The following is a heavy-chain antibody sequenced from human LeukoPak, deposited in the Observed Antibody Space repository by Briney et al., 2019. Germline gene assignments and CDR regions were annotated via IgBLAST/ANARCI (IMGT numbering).Heavy chain of an antibody. Sequence: GGSLRLSCAASGFTFSRYAMHWVRQAPGKGLEYVSAISSNGGSTYYANSVKGRFTISRDNSKNTLYLQMNSLRAEDTAVYYCARHMPYGAFDIWGQGTMVTVSS. CDR1: GFTFSRYA. CDR3: ARHMPYGAFDI. J-gene: IGHJ3*02. V-gene: IGHV3-64*01. CDR2: ISSNGGST. D-gene: IGHD2-2*01.